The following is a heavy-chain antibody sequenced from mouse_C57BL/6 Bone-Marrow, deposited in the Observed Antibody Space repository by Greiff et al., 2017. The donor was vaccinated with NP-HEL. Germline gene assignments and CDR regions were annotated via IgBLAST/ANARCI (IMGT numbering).Heavy chain of an antibody. CDR3: ARAGTKDFDY. CDR2: IHPSDSDT. J-gene: IGHJ2*01. Sequence: QVHVKQPGAELVKPGASVKVSCKASGYTFTSYWMHWVKQRPGQGLEWIGRIHPSDSDTNYNQKFKGKATLTVDKSSSTAYMQLSSLTSEDSAVYYCARAGTKDFDYWGQGTTLTVSS. D-gene: IGHD4-1*01. CDR1: GYTFTSYW. V-gene: IGHV1-74*01.